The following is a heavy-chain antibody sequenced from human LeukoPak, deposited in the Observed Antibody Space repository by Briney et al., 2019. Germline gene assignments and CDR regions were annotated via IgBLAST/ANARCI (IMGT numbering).Heavy chain of an antibody. V-gene: IGHV3-23*01. CDR2: ISGSGGST. J-gene: IGHJ4*02. CDR1: GFTFSSSA. Sequence: GGSLRLSCAASGFTFSSSAMSWVRQAPGKGLEWVSGISGSGGSTYYADSVKGRFTISRDNSKNTLYLLMNSLRAEDTAVYYCAKDRRGLANLDYWGQGTLVTVSS. D-gene: IGHD3-16*01. CDR3: AKDRRGLANLDY.